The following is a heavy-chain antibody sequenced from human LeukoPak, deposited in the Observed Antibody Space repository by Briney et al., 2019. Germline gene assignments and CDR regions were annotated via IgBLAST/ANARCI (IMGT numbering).Heavy chain of an antibody. CDR1: GFTFSSYS. CDR2: ISSSSSTI. Sequence: GGSLRLSCAASGFTFSSYSMNWVRQAPGKGLEWVSYISSSSSTIYYADSVKGRFTISRDNAKNSLYLQMNSLRAEDTAVYYCAREKEGATGYWGQGTLVTVSS. J-gene: IGHJ4*02. D-gene: IGHD1-26*01. V-gene: IGHV3-48*04. CDR3: AREKEGATGY.